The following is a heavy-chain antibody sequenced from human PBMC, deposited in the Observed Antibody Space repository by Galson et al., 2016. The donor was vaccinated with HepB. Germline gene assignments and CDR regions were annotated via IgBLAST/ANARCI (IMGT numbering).Heavy chain of an antibody. Sequence: SETLSLTCTVSGGSVSSGSYYWSWLRQPPGKGLEWIGYIYYSGSTNYNPSLKSRVTISVDTSKNQFSLKLSSVTAADTAVHYCARGPGHFGVVHTYYYYYYMDVWGKGTTVTVSS. CDR3: ARGPGHFGVVHTYYYYYYMDV. J-gene: IGHJ6*03. CDR1: GGSVSSGSYY. D-gene: IGHD3-3*01. CDR2: IYYSGST. V-gene: IGHV4-61*01.